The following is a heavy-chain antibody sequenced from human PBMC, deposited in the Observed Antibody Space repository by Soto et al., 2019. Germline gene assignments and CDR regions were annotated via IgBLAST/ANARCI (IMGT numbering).Heavy chain of an antibody. Sequence: SETLSLTCAVYGGSFSGYYWSWIRHPPGKGLEWIGEINHSGSTNYNPSLKSRVTISVDTSKNQLSLKLSSGTAEDTAVYYCGRVAADDSHYYYYYMDVWGKGTTVTVSS. J-gene: IGHJ6*03. CDR1: GGSFSGYY. CDR3: GRVAADDSHYYYYYMDV. V-gene: IGHV4-34*01. CDR2: INHSGST. D-gene: IGHD6-13*01.